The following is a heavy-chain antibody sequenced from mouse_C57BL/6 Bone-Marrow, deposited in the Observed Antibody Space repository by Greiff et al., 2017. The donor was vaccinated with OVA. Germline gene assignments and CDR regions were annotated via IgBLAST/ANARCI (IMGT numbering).Heavy chain of an antibody. Sequence: QVQLQQSDAELVKPGASVKISCKVSGYTFTDHTIHWMQQRPEQGLEWIGYIYPRDGSTKYNAMFKGKATLTADNSSSTAYMQLNSLTSEDSAVYFGARNEAYYSNYSLAYWGQGTLVTVSA. D-gene: IGHD2-5*01. CDR1: GYTFTDHT. J-gene: IGHJ3*01. CDR2: IYPRDGST. CDR3: ARNEAYYSNYSLAY. V-gene: IGHV1-78*01.